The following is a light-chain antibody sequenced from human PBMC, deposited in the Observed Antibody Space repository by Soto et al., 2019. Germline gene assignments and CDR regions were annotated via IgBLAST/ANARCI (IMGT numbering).Light chain of an antibody. CDR3: VSYTTIASYV. Sequence: QSALTQPASVSGSPGQSITISCTGTSSDVGNYIFVSWYRQHPGKAPKLMIYDINNRPSGVSNRFSGSKSGNTASLTISGLQAEDEDDYYCVSYTTIASYVFGTGTQLTVL. CDR1: SSDVGNYIF. CDR2: DIN. V-gene: IGLV2-14*01. J-gene: IGLJ1*01.